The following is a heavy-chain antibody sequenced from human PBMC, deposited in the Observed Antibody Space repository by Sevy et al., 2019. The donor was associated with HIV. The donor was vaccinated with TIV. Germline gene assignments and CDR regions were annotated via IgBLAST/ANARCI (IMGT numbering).Heavy chain of an antibody. CDR2: INQGGSQE. V-gene: IGHV3-7*01. CDR3: TSILPAGVPAEYFQH. CDR1: GLTFSSYW. J-gene: IGHJ1*01. D-gene: IGHD2-2*01. Sequence: GGSLRLSCAASGLTFSSYWMTWVRQAPGKGLEWVANINQGGSQEYYVDSVKGRFTISRDNAKNSLYLQMNSLRAEDTAGYYCTSILPAGVPAEYFQHWGQGTLVTVSS.